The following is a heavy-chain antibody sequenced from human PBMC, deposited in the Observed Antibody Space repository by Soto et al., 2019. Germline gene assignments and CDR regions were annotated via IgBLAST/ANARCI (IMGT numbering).Heavy chain of an antibody. CDR2: ISGSGGST. D-gene: IGHD3-22*01. Sequence: GGSLRLSCAASGFTFSSYAMSWVRQAPGKGLEWVSAISGSGGSTYYADSVKGRFTISRDNSKNTLYLQMNSLRAEDTAVYYCAKDQTIVVVITPLYLDYPGPGPLVTVS. V-gene: IGHV3-23*01. CDR3: AKDQTIVVVITPLYLDY. CDR1: GFTFSSYA. J-gene: IGHJ4*02.